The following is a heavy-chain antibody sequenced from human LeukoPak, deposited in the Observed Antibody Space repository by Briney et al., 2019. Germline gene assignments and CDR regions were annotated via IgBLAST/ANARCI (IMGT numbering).Heavy chain of an antibody. CDR2: IYYSGST. D-gene: IGHD3-3*01. CDR1: GGSISSYY. CDR3: ARGDFWSGYYSGYYYYMDV. Sequence: SETLSLTCTVSGGSISSYYWSWIRQPPGKGLEWIGYIYYSGSTNYNPSLKSRVTISVDTSKNQFSLKLSSVTAADTAVYYCARGDFWSGYYSGYYYYMDVWGKGTTVTVSS. V-gene: IGHV4-59*08. J-gene: IGHJ6*03.